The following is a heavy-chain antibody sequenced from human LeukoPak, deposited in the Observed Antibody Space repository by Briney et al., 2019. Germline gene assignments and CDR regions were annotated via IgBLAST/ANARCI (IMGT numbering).Heavy chain of an antibody. D-gene: IGHD6-19*01. CDR2: IIPIFGTA. Sequence: SVKVSCKASGGTFSSYAISWVRQAPGQGLEWMGRIIPIFGTANYAQKFQGRVTITTDESTSTAYMELSSLRSEDTAVYYCARDLRIAVAGRYYYYMDVWGKGTTVTVSS. CDR3: ARDLRIAVAGRYYYYMDV. CDR1: GGTFSSYA. V-gene: IGHV1-69*05. J-gene: IGHJ6*03.